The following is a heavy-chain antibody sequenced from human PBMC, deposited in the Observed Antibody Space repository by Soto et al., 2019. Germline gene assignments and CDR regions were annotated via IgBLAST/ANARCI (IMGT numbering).Heavy chain of an antibody. J-gene: IGHJ4*02. D-gene: IGHD5-18*01. CDR3: ASDYSYGMFGY. CDR1: GYNFTSYG. CDR2: ISTYNGNT. Sequence: QVQLVQSGAEVKKPGASVKVSCKASGYNFTSYGISWVRQAPGQGLEWMGWISTYNGNTNSAQKLQGRVTMTTDTSTSIDYMELRSLRSDDTAVYYCASDYSYGMFGYWGQGTLVTVSS. V-gene: IGHV1-18*01.